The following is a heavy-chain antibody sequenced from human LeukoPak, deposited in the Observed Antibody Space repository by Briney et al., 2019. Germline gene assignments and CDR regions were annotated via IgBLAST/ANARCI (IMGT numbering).Heavy chain of an antibody. Sequence: SVKVSCKASGGTFSSYAISWVRQAPGQGLEWMGGIIPISGTANYAQKFQGRVTITADESTSTAYMELSSLRSEDTAVYYCARDTGYSSSWSRVDYYYGMDVWGQGTTVTVSS. CDR2: IIPISGTA. D-gene: IGHD6-13*01. CDR3: ARDTGYSSSWSRVDYYYGMDV. J-gene: IGHJ6*02. CDR1: GGTFSSYA. V-gene: IGHV1-69*13.